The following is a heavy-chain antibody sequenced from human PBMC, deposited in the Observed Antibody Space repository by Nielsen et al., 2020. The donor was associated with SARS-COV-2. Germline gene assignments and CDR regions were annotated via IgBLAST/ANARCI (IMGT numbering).Heavy chain of an antibody. Sequence: GESLKISCAASGFTFSSYAMSWVRQAPGKGLEWVSAISGSGGSTYYADSVKGRFTISRDNSKNTLYLQMNGLRAEDTAVYYCAKSTDTAMFYYYGMDVWGQGTTVTVSS. CDR2: ISGSGGST. CDR3: AKSTDTAMFYYYGMDV. V-gene: IGHV3-23*01. CDR1: GFTFSSYA. J-gene: IGHJ6*02. D-gene: IGHD5-18*01.